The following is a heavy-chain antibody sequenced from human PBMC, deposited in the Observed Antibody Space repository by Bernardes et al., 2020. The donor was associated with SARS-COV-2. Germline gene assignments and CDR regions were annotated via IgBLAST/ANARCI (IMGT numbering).Heavy chain of an antibody. CDR3: AKDFIVGDSLWYFDV. D-gene: IGHD4-17*01. Sequence: GGSLRVWCACSGFSFSRFAMAWVQKAPGKGLAIVAGVDCSSENIFYAISVRGRFTISKDRSNNIVFLHMDILTAADTGTYYCAKDFIVGDSLWYFDVWGRGTLVTVSS. V-gene: IGHV3-23*05. CDR1: GFSFSRFA. CDR2: VDCSSENI. J-gene: IGHJ2*01.